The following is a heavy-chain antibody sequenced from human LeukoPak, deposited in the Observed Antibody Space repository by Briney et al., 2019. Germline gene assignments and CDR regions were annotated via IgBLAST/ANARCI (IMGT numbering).Heavy chain of an antibody. D-gene: IGHD3-9*01. CDR1: GGSISSYY. J-gene: IGHJ4*02. CDR3: ARARRDILTGYYRGFDY. Sequence: PSETLSLTCTVSGGSISSYYWIWIRQPPGKGLEWIGYIYYSGSTNYNPSLKSRVTISVDTSKNQFSLKLSSVTAADTAVYYCARARRDILTGYYRGFDYWGQGTLVTVSS. V-gene: IGHV4-59*01. CDR2: IYYSGST.